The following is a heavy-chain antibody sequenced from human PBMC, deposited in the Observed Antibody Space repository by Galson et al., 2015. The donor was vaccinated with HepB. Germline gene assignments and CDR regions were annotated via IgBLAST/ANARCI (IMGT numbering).Heavy chain of an antibody. J-gene: IGHJ4*02. CDR1: GFTFSNAW. CDR3: ARGRLGGFDY. V-gene: IGHV3-74*01. Sequence: SLRLSCAASGFTFSNAWMSWVRQAPGKGLVWVSRINSDGSSTSYADSVKGRFTISRDNAKNTLYLQMNSLRAEDTAVYYCARGRLGGFDYWGQGTLVTVSS. D-gene: IGHD3-16*01. CDR2: INSDGSST.